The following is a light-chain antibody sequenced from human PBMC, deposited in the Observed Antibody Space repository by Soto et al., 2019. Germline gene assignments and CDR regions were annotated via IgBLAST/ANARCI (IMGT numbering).Light chain of an antibody. CDR3: QQSYSTPHL. Sequence: DIQMTQSPSSLSASVGDRVTITCRASQSIITYLHWYQQKPGKAPNLLLSLSSTLQSGVPSRFSGSGSGTDFTLTISSLQPEDVATYYCQQSYSTPHLFGQGTKLEIK. V-gene: IGKV1-39*01. J-gene: IGKJ2*01. CDR2: LSS. CDR1: QSIITY.